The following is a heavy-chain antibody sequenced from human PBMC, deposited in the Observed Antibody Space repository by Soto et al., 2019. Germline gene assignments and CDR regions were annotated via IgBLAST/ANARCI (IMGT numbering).Heavy chain of an antibody. Sequence: SETLSLTCTVSGGSISSYYWSWIRQPPGKGLEWIGYIYYSGSTNYNPSLKSRVTISVDTSKNQFSLKLSSVTAADTAVYYCATGTQGFYYYYYMDVWGKGTTVTVSS. CDR3: ATGTQGFYYYYYMDV. V-gene: IGHV4-59*01. CDR1: GGSISSYY. J-gene: IGHJ6*03. CDR2: IYYSGST.